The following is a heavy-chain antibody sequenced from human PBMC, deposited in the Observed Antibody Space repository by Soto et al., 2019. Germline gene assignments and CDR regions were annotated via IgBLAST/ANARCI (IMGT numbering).Heavy chain of an antibody. CDR1: GYTFTSYG. J-gene: IGHJ6*02. D-gene: IGHD3-3*01. CDR3: ARENGYYGFGSGYPADYYYGMDV. CDR2: ISAYNGNT. V-gene: IGHV1-18*01. Sequence: ASVKVSCKASGYTFTSYGISWVRQAPGQGLEGMGWISAYNGNTNYAQTRQGRVTMTTDTSTSTAYMELRCLRSDDTAVYYCARENGYYGFGSGYPADYYYGMDVWGQGTTVTVSS.